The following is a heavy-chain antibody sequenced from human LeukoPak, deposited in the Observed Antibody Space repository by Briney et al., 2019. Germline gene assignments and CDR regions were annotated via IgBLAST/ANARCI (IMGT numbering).Heavy chain of an antibody. Sequence: ASVKVSCEASGYTFTSYGISWVRQAPGQGLEWMGWISAYNGNTNYAQKLQGRVTMTTDTSTSTAYMELRSLRSDDTAVYYCARDLGGYCSSTSCYPFDYWGQGTLVTVSS. CDR2: ISAYNGNT. D-gene: IGHD2-2*01. V-gene: IGHV1-18*01. J-gene: IGHJ4*02. CDR3: ARDLGGYCSSTSCYPFDY. CDR1: GYTFTSYG.